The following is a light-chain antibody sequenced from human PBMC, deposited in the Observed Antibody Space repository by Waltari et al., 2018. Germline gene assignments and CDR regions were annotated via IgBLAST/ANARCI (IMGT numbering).Light chain of an antibody. CDR3: TSYISGTTLVI. J-gene: IGLJ2*01. V-gene: IGLV2-14*01. CDR1: SSDLNGYNY. CDR2: EVS. Sequence: QSALTQPASVSGSPGQSITISCTGISSDLNGYNYVSWYQKYPGKFPKLIFYEVSNRPSGVSNRFSGSKSGNTASLSISGLQAEDEADYYCTSYISGTTLVIFGGGTKLTVL.